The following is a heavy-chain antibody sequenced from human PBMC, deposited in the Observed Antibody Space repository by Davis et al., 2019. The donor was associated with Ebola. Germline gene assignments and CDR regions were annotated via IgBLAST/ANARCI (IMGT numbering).Heavy chain of an antibody. D-gene: IGHD5-18*01. CDR3: ARGKASGYRPLGPY. CDR2: IIPIFGTA. J-gene: IGHJ4*02. Sequence: SVKVSCKASGGTFSSYAISWVRQAPGQGLEWMGGIIPIFGTANYAQKFQGRVTITADKSTSTAYMELSSLRSEDTAVYYCARGKASGYRPLGPYWGQGTLVTVSS. V-gene: IGHV1-69*06. CDR1: GGTFSSYA.